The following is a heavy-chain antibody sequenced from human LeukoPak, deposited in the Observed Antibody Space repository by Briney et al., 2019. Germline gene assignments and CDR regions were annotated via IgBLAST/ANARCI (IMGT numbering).Heavy chain of an antibody. CDR3: ARQKGSGSLGGDY. CDR2: IYTSGST. CDR1: GGSISSGSYY. D-gene: IGHD3-10*01. J-gene: IGHJ4*02. Sequence: SETLSLTCTVSGGSISSGSYYWSWIRQPAGKGLEWIGRIYTSGSTNYNPSLKSRVTISVDTSKNQFSLKLSSVTAADTAVYYCARQKGSGSLGGDYWGQGTLVTVSS. V-gene: IGHV4-61*02.